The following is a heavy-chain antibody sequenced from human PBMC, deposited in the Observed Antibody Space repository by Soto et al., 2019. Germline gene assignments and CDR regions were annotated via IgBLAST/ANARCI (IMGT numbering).Heavy chain of an antibody. CDR2: IPYDGSNK. CDR1: GFTFSSYG. J-gene: IGHJ6*02. V-gene: IGHV3-30*18. CDR3: AKDLGYCSSTSCYFRRYYYYGMDV. Sequence: GGSLRLSCAASGFTFSSYGMHWVRQAPGKGLEWVAVIPYDGSNKYYADSVKGRFTISRDNSKNTLYLQMNSLRAEDTAVYYCAKDLGYCSSTSCYFRRYYYYGMDVWGQGTTVTVS. D-gene: IGHD2-2*01.